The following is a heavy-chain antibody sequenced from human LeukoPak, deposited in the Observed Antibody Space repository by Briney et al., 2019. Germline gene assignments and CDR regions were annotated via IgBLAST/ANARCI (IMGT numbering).Heavy chain of an antibody. D-gene: IGHD3-22*01. Sequence: GGSLRLSCAASGFTFNNYGMHWVRQAPGKGLEWVAFISYDGSNRYYADSVKGRFTISRDKSKNTLYLQMDSLRPEDTAVYYCARDYRRITMIVVAKRGGYFDLWGRGTLVTVSS. CDR2: ISYDGSNR. J-gene: IGHJ2*01. CDR1: GFTFNNYG. CDR3: ARDYRRITMIVVAKRGGYFDL. V-gene: IGHV3-30*03.